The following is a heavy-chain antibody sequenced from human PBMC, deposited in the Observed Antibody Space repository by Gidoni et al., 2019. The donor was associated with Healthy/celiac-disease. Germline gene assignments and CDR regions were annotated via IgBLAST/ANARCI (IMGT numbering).Heavy chain of an antibody. CDR2: IYYSGST. CDR1: GGSISSSSYY. Sequence: QLQLQESGPGLVKPSETLSLTCTVSGGSISSSSYYWGWIRQPPGKGLEWMGSIYYSGSTYYNPSLKSRVTISVDTSKNQFSLKLSSVTAADTAVYYCARLALRNYYYYYMDVWGKGTTVTVSS. V-gene: IGHV4-39*01. J-gene: IGHJ6*03. D-gene: IGHD3-3*01. CDR3: ARLALRNYYYYYMDV.